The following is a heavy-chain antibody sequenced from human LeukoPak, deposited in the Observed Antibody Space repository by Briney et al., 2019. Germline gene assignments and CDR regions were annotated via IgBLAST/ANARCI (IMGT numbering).Heavy chain of an antibody. CDR3: ARDQEGFDY. CDR1: GYTFTSTY. CDR2: IYPRDGST. V-gene: IGHV1-46*01. Sequence: GASLKVSCKASGYTFTSTYIHWVRQAPGQGLEWMGMIYPRDGSTSYAQKFQGRVTVTRDTSTSTVHMELSGLRSEDTAVYYCARDQEGFDYWGQGTLVTVSS. J-gene: IGHJ4*02.